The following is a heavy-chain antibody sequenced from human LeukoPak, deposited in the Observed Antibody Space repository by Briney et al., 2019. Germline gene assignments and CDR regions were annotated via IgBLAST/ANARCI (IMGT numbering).Heavy chain of an antibody. CDR2: IYYSGST. Sequence: SETLSLTCTVSGGSISSYYWSWIRQPPGKGLEWIGFIYYSGSTNYNPSLKSRVTISVDTSKNQFSLKLSSVTAADTAVYYCARQAYSGYDYSFGYWGQGTLVTVSS. J-gene: IGHJ4*02. CDR3: ARQAYSGYDYSFGY. V-gene: IGHV4-59*08. D-gene: IGHD5-12*01. CDR1: GGSISSYY.